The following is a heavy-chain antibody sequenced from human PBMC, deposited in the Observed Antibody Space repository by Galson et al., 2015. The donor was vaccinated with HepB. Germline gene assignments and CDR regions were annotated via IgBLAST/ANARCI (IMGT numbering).Heavy chain of an antibody. J-gene: IGHJ2*01. V-gene: IGHV4-59*01. D-gene: IGHD4-17*01. CDR1: GGSISSYY. CDR3: ARVTTVTRYWYFDL. CDR2: IYYSGST. Sequence: ETLSLTCTVSGGSISSYYWSWIRQPPGKGLEWIGYIYYSGSTNYNPSLKSRVTISVDTSKNQFSLKLSSVTAADTAVYYCARVTTVTRYWYFDLWGRGTLVTVS.